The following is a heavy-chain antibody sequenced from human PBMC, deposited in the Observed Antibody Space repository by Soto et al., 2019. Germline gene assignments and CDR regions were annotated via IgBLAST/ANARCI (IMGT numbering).Heavy chain of an antibody. V-gene: IGHV1-69*13. CDR1: GGTFSSYA. D-gene: IGHD2-21*02. Sequence: SVKVSCKASGGTFSSYAISWVRQAPGQGLEWMGGIIPIFGTANYAQKFQGRVTITADESTSTAYMELSSLRSEDTAVYYCARDGCGGDCYSQYNWFDPWGQGTLVTVSS. J-gene: IGHJ5*02. CDR3: ARDGCGGDCYSQYNWFDP. CDR2: IIPIFGTA.